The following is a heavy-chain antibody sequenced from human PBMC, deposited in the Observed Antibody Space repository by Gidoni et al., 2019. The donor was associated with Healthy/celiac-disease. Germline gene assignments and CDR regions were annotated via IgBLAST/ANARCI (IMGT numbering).Heavy chain of an antibody. J-gene: IGHJ6*03. V-gene: IGHV4-4*02. D-gene: IGHD2-15*01. Sequence: QVQLQESGPGLVKPSGTLSLTCAVSGGSISSRHWRSWVRQPPGKGLEWIGEIYHSGSTNYNPSLKSRVTISVDKSKNQFSLKLSSVTAADTAVYYCARTFSGSPYYYYYYMDVWGKGTTVTVSS. CDR2: IYHSGST. CDR3: ARTFSGSPYYYYYYMDV. CDR1: GGSISSRHW.